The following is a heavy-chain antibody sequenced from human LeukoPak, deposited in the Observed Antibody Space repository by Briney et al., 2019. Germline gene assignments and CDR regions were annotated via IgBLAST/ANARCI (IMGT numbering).Heavy chain of an antibody. J-gene: IGHJ6*03. Sequence: ASVKVSCKASGYTFTGYYMHWVRQAPGQGLEWMGWINPNSGGTNYAQKFQGRVTMTRDTSISTAYMELSGLRSDDTAVYYCATIADYYYYMDVWGKGTTVTVSS. CDR3: ATIADYYYYMDV. CDR1: GYTFTGYY. D-gene: IGHD6-13*01. V-gene: IGHV1-2*02. CDR2: INPNSGGT.